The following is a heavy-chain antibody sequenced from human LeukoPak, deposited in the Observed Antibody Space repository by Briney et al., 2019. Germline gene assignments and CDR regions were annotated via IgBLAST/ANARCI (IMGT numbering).Heavy chain of an antibody. Sequence: GGSLRLSCAASGFTFSSYSMNWVRQAPGKGLEWVSSISSSSNYIYYADSVKGRFTISRDNAKNPMYLQMNSLRAEDTAVYYCARAPGDTVDWGQGTLVTVSS. CDR2: ISSSSNYI. D-gene: IGHD2-15*01. V-gene: IGHV3-21*01. CDR3: ARAPGDTVD. CDR1: GFTFSSYS. J-gene: IGHJ4*02.